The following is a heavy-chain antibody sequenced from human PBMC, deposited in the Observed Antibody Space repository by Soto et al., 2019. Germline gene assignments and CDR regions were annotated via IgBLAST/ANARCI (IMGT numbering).Heavy chain of an antibody. CDR3: ARSRYFHWLPLDS. Sequence: QVQLQESGPGLVKPSGTLSLTCAVSGGSISTSNWWAWVRQSPGKGLEWLGEVYHSGETNYNPSLKSPFNVSAHYPKNQFSLTLTSVTAADTAVYFCARSRYFHWLPLDSWGQGTLVTVSS. V-gene: IGHV4-4*02. J-gene: IGHJ4*02. D-gene: IGHD3-9*01. CDR1: GGSISTSNW. CDR2: VYHSGET.